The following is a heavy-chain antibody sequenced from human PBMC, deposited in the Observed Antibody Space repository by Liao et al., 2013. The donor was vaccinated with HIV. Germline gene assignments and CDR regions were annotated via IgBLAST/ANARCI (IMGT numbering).Heavy chain of an antibody. CDR2: INHSGST. J-gene: IGHJ5*02. CDR3: AREWLGFDP. Sequence: QVQLQQWGAGLLKPSETLSLTCTVSGGSISSSSYYWSWIRQPPGKGLEWIGEINHSGSTNYNPSLKSRVTISVDTSKNQFSLKLSSVTAADTAVYYCAREWLGFDPWGQGTLVTVSS. CDR1: GGSISSSSYY. D-gene: IGHD6-19*01. V-gene: IGHV4-34*01.